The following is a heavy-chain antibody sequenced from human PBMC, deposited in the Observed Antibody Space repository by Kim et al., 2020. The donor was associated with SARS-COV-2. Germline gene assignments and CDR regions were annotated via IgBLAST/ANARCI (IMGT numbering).Heavy chain of an antibody. CDR3: AKDLANGDRECYGMDV. Sequence: SVKGRFTISRDNAKNSLYLQMNSLRAEDTALYYCAKDLANGDRECYGMDVWGQGTTVTVSS. D-gene: IGHD4-17*01. V-gene: IGHV3-9*01. J-gene: IGHJ6*02.